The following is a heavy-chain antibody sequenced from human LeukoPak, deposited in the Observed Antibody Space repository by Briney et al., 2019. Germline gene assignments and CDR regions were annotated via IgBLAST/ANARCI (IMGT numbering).Heavy chain of an antibody. Sequence: GGSLRLSCVGSGFNFRSYWMSWVRQAPGKGLEWVANIKPDGSQKYCVDSVRGRFTISRDNAKNSVYLQMTSLRAEDTALYYCVRDGMGGIKAFDMWGQGTVVTVSS. D-gene: IGHD3-10*01. J-gene: IGHJ3*02. CDR2: IKPDGSQK. V-gene: IGHV3-7*05. CDR1: GFNFRSYW. CDR3: VRDGMGGIKAFDM.